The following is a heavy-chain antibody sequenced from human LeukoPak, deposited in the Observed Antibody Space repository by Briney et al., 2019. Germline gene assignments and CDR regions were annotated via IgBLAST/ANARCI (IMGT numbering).Heavy chain of an antibody. CDR3: AKGAGETDILTGYSDY. CDR2: ISWNSGSI. Sequence: GGSLRLSCAASGFTFDDYAIHWVRQAPGKGLEWVSGISWNSGSIGYADSVKGRFTISRDNAKNSLYLQMNSLRAEDTALYYCAKGAGETDILTGYSDYWGQGTLVTVSS. V-gene: IGHV3-9*01. CDR1: GFTFDDYA. J-gene: IGHJ4*02. D-gene: IGHD3-9*01.